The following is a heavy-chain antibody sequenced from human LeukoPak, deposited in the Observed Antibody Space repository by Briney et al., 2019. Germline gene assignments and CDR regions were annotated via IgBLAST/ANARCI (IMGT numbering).Heavy chain of an antibody. CDR1: GGSIGSGGYY. Sequence: PSETLSLTCTVSGGSIGSGGYYWGWIRQHPGKGLEWIGYIYYSGSTYYNPSLKSRVTISVDTSKNQFSLKLSSVTAADTAVYYCARAEDPTRAFDIWGQGTMVTVSS. V-gene: IGHV4-31*03. CDR3: ARAEDPTRAFDI. J-gene: IGHJ3*02. CDR2: IYYSGST.